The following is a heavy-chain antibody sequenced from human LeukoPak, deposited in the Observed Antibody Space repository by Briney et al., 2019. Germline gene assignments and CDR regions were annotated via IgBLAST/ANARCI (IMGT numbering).Heavy chain of an antibody. J-gene: IGHJ5*02. CDR3: ARGGLRWGNWFDP. Sequence: SVKVSCKASGGTFSSYAISWVRQAPGQGLEWMGGIIPIFGTANYAQKFQGRVTITADESTSTAYMELSSLRSEDTAVYYCARGGLRWGNWFDPWGQGTLVTVFS. V-gene: IGHV1-69*13. D-gene: IGHD4-23*01. CDR2: IIPIFGTA. CDR1: GGTFSSYA.